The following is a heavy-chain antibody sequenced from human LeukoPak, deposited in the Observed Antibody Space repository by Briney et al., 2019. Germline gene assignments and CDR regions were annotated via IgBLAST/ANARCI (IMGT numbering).Heavy chain of an antibody. J-gene: IGHJ4*02. CDR1: GFSFSSYS. CDR2: IGSSGYI. Sequence: GGSLRLSCVASGFSFSSYSMNWVRQAPGKGLEWVSSIGSSGYIHYADSVKGRFTISRDNAKNSLILQMNSLRVEDTAVYYCVRGASYYYYWGQGILVTVSS. D-gene: IGHD3-22*01. V-gene: IGHV3-21*01. CDR3: VRGASYYYY.